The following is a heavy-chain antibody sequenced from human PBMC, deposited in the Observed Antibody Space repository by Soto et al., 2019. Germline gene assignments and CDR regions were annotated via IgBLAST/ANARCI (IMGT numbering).Heavy chain of an antibody. CDR2: INPNSGGT. CDR3: ARGPPSLSWNTQDWSGRFDL. J-gene: IGHJ5*02. Sequence: ASVKVSCKASGYTFTSYYMHWVRQAPGQGLEWMGWINPNSGGTNYAQKFQGWVTMTRDTSISTAYMELSRLRSDDTAVYYCARGPPSLSWNTQDWSGRFDLCGQGTLVTVSS. CDR1: GYTFTSYY. D-gene: IGHD1-1*01. V-gene: IGHV1-2*04.